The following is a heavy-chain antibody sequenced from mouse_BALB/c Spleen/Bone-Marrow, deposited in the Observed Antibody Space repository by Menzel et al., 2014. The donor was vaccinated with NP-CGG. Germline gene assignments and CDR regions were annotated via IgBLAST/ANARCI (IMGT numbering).Heavy chain of an antibody. J-gene: IGHJ4*01. CDR2: INPSNGGT. Sequence: QVQLQQPGAELVKPGASVKMSCKASGYTFTNYYIYWVKQRPGQGLEWIGRINPSNGGTKFNEKFKKKATLTIDKSSSTAYIQLSSLTSEDYAVYYCSSHYYNAPYYAMNYWGQGTSVTVS. V-gene: IGHV1S81*02. CDR1: GYTFTNYY. D-gene: IGHD1-2*01. CDR3: SSHYYNAPYYAMNY.